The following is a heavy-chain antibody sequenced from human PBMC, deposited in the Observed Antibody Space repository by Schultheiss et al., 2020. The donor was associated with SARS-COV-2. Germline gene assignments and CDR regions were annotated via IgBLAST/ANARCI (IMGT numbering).Heavy chain of an antibody. J-gene: IGHJ5*02. CDR2: IHWSGGST. V-gene: IGHV3-20*04. Sequence: GGSLRLSCAASGFTFSSYGMHWVRQAPGKGLEWVSGIHWSGGSTGYADSVKGRFTISRANAKNSLYLQMNSLRAEDTAVYYCARSPSATRFDPWGQGTLVTVSS. CDR3: ARSPSATRFDP. CDR1: GFTFSSYG. D-gene: IGHD4-11*01.